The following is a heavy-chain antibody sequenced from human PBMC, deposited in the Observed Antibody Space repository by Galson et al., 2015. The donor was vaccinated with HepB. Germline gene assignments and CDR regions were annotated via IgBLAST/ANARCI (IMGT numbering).Heavy chain of an antibody. J-gene: IGHJ4*02. D-gene: IGHD6-19*01. CDR3: ARDGYSIGKSFDY. CDR2: ITSSSTFI. V-gene: IGHV3-21*01. Sequence: SLRLSCAASGFTFSNYGMSWVRQAPGKGLEWVSSITSSSTFIYDADSVKGRFTISRDNAKNALYLQMKSLRADDTAVYYYARDGYSIGKSFDYWGRGTLVAVSS. CDR1: GFTFSNYG.